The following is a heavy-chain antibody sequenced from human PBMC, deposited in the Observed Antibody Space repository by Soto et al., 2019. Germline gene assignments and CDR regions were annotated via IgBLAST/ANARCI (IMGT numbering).Heavy chain of an antibody. D-gene: IGHD6-19*01. CDR3: ARDRSGWSLNGLDV. Sequence: QVDLVQSGAELKKPGASVTISCKASGSAITRYYIHWVRQAPGRGLEWMGIINPGGGSASYAQKCQDRVTIDKDTSTGTVYMDLRSLRTEDTAVYYCARDRSGWSLNGLDVWGQGTTVNVSS. CDR1: GSAITRYY. CDR2: INPGGGSA. V-gene: IGHV1-46*01. J-gene: IGHJ6*02.